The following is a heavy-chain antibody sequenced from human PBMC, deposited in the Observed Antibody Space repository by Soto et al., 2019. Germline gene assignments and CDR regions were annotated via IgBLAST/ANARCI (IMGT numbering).Heavy chain of an antibody. V-gene: IGHV4-59*01. CDR1: GGSISSYY. J-gene: IGHJ3*02. Sequence: SETLSLTCTVSGGSISSYYWSWIRQPPGKGLEWIGYIYYSGSTNYNPSLKSRVTISVDTSKNQFSLKLSSVTAADTAVYYCARDLPIAAASTDAFDIWGQGTMVTVSS. CDR2: IYYSGST. CDR3: ARDLPIAAASTDAFDI. D-gene: IGHD6-13*01.